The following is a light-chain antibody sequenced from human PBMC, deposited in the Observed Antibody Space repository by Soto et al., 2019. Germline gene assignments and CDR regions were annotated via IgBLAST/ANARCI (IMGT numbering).Light chain of an antibody. CDR1: RSIGTL. J-gene: IGKJ2*01. V-gene: IGKV1-39*01. CDR2: AAS. Sequence: DIHMTQSPSSLSASVGDRVTITCRASRSIGTLLHWYQHKPGKAPNLLISAASNLQSGVPSRFTGSGSGTDSTLTISSLQPGDFATYFCQQTFTSPPTFGRGTQVEIK. CDR3: QQTFTSPPT.